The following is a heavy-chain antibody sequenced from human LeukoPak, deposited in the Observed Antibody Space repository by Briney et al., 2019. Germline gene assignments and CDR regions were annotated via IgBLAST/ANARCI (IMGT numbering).Heavy chain of an antibody. V-gene: IGHV3-23*01. CDR1: GFTFSSYG. Sequence: GGSLRLTCAASGFTFSSYGMSWVRQAPGKGLEWVSAISGSGGSTYYADSVKGRFTISRDNSKNTLYLQMNSLRAEDTAVYYCAKRGSSWFPLDYWGQGTLVTVSS. CDR3: AKRGSSWFPLDY. CDR2: ISGSGGST. D-gene: IGHD6-13*01. J-gene: IGHJ4*02.